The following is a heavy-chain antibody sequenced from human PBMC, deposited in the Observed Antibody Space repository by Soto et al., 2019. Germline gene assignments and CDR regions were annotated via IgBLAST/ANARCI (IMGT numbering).Heavy chain of an antibody. Sequence: GESLKISCKGSGYSFTSYWIGWVRQMPGKGMEWMGNIYPYDSDTRYSPSFQGQVTISADTSITTAYLQWSGLRASDTAMYFCARHLVGSTRGNFDYWGQGTLVTVSS. J-gene: IGHJ4*01. CDR2: IYPYDSDT. D-gene: IGHD2-2*01. CDR3: ARHLVGSTRGNFDY. CDR1: GYSFTSYW. V-gene: IGHV5-51*01.